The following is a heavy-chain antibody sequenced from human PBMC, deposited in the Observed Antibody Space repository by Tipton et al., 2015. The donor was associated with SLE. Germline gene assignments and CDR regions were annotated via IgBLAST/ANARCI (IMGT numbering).Heavy chain of an antibody. V-gene: IGHV4-30-4*01. D-gene: IGHD3-22*01. CDR1: GGSISSSSYY. J-gene: IGHJ6*02. CDR2: IYYSGST. Sequence: TLSLTCTVSGGSISSSSYYWSWIRQPPGKGLEWIGYIYYSGSTYYNPSLESRVTISGDTSKNQFSLKLSSVTAADTAVYYCAREVVTGNGRHFGPWGQGTTVTVSS. CDR3: AREVVTGNGRHFGP.